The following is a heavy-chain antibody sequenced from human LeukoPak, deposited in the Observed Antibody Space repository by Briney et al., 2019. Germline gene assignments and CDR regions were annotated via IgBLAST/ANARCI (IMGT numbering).Heavy chain of an antibody. D-gene: IGHD6-13*01. CDR3: ARDVKIIAAAGTYFDL. Sequence: PSETLSLTCAVYGGSFSGYYWSWIRQPPGKGLEWIGEINHSGSTNYNPSLKSRVTISVDTSKNQFSLKLSSVTAADTAVYYCARDVKIIAAAGTYFDLWGRGTLVTVSS. CDR1: GGSFSGYY. J-gene: IGHJ2*01. CDR2: INHSGST. V-gene: IGHV4-34*01.